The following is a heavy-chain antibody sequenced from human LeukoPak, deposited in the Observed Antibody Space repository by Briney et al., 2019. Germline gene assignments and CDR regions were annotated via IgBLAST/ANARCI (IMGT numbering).Heavy chain of an antibody. Sequence: GASVKVSCKASGYTFTSYDINWVRQATGQGLEWMGWMNPNSGNTGYAQKFQGRVTMTRNTSISTAYMELSSLRSEDTAVYYCARGRWLQLPGYYGMDVWGQGTTATVSS. CDR2: MNPNSGNT. D-gene: IGHD5-24*01. CDR1: GYTFTSYD. V-gene: IGHV1-8*01. CDR3: ARGRWLQLPGYYGMDV. J-gene: IGHJ6*02.